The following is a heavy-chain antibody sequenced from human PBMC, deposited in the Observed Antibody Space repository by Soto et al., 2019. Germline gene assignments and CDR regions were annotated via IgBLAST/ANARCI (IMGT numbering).Heavy chain of an antibody. J-gene: IGHJ4*02. CDR2: FYYGGST. CDR3: ATINRQWLAFDY. CDR1: GDSISSNNYY. V-gene: IGHV4-39*01. D-gene: IGHD6-19*01. Sequence: SETLSLTCTVSGDSISSNNYYRGWVRQPPGKGLEWIGTFYYGGSTYYNPSLKSRVIISVDTSKNQFSLTLTSVTVADTAVYYCATINRQWLAFDYWGQGALVTVSS.